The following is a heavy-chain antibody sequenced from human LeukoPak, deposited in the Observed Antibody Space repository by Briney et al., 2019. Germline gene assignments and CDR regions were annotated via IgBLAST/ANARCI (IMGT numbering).Heavy chain of an antibody. CDR2: IIPIFGTA. CDR1: GGTFSSYA. J-gene: IGHJ6*03. Sequence: ASVKVSCKASGGTFSSYAISWVRQAPGQGLEWMGGIIPIFGTANYAQKFQGRVTITTDESTSTAYMELSSLRSEDTAVYYCPRVGLRATVLGYYYSMDVWGKGTTVTVSS. V-gene: IGHV1-69*05. D-gene: IGHD5-18*01. CDR3: PRVGLRATVLGYYYSMDV.